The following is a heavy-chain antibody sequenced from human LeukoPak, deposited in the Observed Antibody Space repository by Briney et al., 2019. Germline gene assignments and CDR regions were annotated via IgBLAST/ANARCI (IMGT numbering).Heavy chain of an antibody. J-gene: IGHJ3*01. D-gene: IGHD4-17*01. CDR2: VLYSGTT. Sequence: SETLSLTCPISRGSITTHYWTWIRQPPGKELEGIGYVLYSGTTHYNPSLRGRFTISVDTSQNQISLSLRSVTAADTAVYYCARDLTTVTKGFDLWGQGTMVTVSS. CDR3: ARDLTTVTKGFDL. V-gene: IGHV4-59*11. CDR1: RGSITTHY.